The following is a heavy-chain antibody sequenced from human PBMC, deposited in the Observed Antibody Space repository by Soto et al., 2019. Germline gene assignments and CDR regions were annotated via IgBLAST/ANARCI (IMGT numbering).Heavy chain of an antibody. D-gene: IGHD3-3*01. CDR3: ARNLERLFGVVMYDYGRDV. CDR2: INAGNGNT. J-gene: IGHJ6*02. Sequence: QVPLVQSGAEVKKPGASVKVSCKASGYTFTIYALHWVRQAPGQRLEWMGWINAGNGNTKYSQKFQGRVTITRDTAASKASLELSSLRSEDTAVYYCARNLERLFGVVMYDYGRDVWGHGTTVT. V-gene: IGHV1-3*01. CDR1: GYTFTIYA.